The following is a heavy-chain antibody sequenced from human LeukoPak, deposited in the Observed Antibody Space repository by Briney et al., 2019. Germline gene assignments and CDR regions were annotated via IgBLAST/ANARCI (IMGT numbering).Heavy chain of an antibody. V-gene: IGHV3-53*01. Sequence: GGSLRLSCAASGFTVSSNYMSWVRQAPGKGPEWVSVIYSGGSTYYADSVKGRFTISRDNSKNTLYLQMNSLRAEDTAVYYCARALFYSSGWYYWGQGTLVTVSS. CDR3: ARALFYSSGWYY. J-gene: IGHJ4*02. CDR1: GFTVSSNY. CDR2: IYSGGST. D-gene: IGHD6-19*01.